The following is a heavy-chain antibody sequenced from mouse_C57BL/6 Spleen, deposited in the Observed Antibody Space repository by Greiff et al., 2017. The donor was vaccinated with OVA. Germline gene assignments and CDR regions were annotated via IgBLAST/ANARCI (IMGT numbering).Heavy chain of an antibody. D-gene: IGHD1-1*01. CDR2: IFPGSGST. CDR1: GYTFTDYY. CDR3: ARYITSVAPYAMDY. J-gene: IGHJ4*01. Sequence: VKPGASVKISCKASGYTFTDYYINWVKQRPGQGLEWIGWIFPGSGSTYYNEKFKGKATLTVDKSSSTAYMLLSSLTSEDSAVYFCARYITSVAPYAMDYWGQGTSVTVSS. V-gene: IGHV1-75*01.